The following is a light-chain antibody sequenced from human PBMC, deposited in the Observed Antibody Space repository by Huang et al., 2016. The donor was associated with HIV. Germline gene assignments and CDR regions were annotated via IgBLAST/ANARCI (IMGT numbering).Light chain of an antibody. CDR3: QQYGSSPLT. CDR2: GAS. CDR1: RSVNSAY. J-gene: IGKJ5*01. Sequence: EVVLTQSPGTLSLSPGERATLSCRASRSVNSAYLAWYHQQPGQAPRLLVYGASKRATGIPERFSGGGSETDFTLTISRLEPEDFGVFYCQQYGSSPLTFGQGTRLEIK. V-gene: IGKV3-20*01.